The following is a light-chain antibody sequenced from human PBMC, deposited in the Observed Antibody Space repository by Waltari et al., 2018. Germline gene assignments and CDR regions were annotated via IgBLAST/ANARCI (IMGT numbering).Light chain of an antibody. J-gene: IGKJ1*01. CDR2: DAS. V-gene: IGKV1-27*01. CDR3: QKYDGAPWT. Sequence: DIHMTQSPSSLSASVGDRVTITCRASRDISHYLAWYQQKPGTLPNPLIFDASILESGVVSRFSGSGSGTDFTLTISSLQPEDIGTYYCQKYDGAPWTFGQGTKVEIK. CDR1: RDISHY.